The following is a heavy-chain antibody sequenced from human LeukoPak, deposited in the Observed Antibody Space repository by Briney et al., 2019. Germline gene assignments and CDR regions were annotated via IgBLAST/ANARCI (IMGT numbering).Heavy chain of an antibody. V-gene: IGHV1-18*01. CDR3: ARVAVPRDYMDV. CDR1: GYTFIRYG. J-gene: IGHJ6*03. Sequence: GASVKVSCKASGYTFIRYGITRVRQAPGQGLEWMGWISAYNGNTHYAQKFQGGVTMTTDTSTSTAYMELRSLRSDDTAVYYCARVAVPRDYMDVWGKGTPDTVSS. CDR2: ISAYNGNT. D-gene: IGHD2-2*01.